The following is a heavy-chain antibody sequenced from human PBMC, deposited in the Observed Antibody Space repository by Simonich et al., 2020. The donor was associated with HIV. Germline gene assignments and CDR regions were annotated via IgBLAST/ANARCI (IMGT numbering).Heavy chain of an antibody. D-gene: IGHD3-10*01. CDR2: LNWMGAST. V-gene: IGHV3-20*04. J-gene: IGHJ4*02. CDR1: GFTFDDFG. Sequence: EVQLVESGGGVVRPGASLRRSCAASGFTFDDFGMSWVRQAPGRGLEGFSGLNWMGASTGYADSVKGRFTIARDNAKNSLYLQMNSLRAEDTAVYYCARDNYASGSYGPDKWGQGTLVTVSS. CDR3: ARDNYASGSYGPDK.